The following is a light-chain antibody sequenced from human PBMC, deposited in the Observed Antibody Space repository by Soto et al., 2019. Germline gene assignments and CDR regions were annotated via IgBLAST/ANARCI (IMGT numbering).Light chain of an antibody. CDR3: QQYNSYPLT. J-gene: IGKJ4*01. CDR2: AAS. CDR1: QAIRNS. V-gene: IGKV1-27*01. Sequence: DIQMTQSPSSLSASVGDRVTITCRASQAIRNSLAWYQQKPGKVPSLLIYAASTLQPGVPSRFSGSGSGTDFTLTISSLQPEDVATYYCQQYNSYPLTFGGGTKVEIK.